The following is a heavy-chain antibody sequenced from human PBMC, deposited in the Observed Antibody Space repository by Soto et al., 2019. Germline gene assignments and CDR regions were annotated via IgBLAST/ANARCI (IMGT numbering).Heavy chain of an antibody. V-gene: IGHV1-18*01. CDR2: ITAYNGNT. CDR3: AQYSYGLPAGY. Sequence: QVQLVQYGAEVKKPGASVKVSCKASGYTFSSYGISWVRQAPGQGLEWMGWITAYNGNTNYAQKLQGRVTMTTDTSTSSAYMELRSLRSDDTAVYYCAQYSYGLPAGYWGQGTLVTVSS. J-gene: IGHJ4*02. D-gene: IGHD5-18*01. CDR1: GYTFSSYG.